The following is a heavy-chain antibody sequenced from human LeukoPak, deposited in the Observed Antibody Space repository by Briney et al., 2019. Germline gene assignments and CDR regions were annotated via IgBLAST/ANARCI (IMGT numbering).Heavy chain of an antibody. V-gene: IGHV1-69*04. CDR2: IIPILGIA. CDR1: GGTFSSYA. CDR3: ARDHRRDNWFDP. Sequence: SVKVSCKASGGTFSSYAISWVRQAPGQGLEWMGRIIPILGIANYAQKFQGRVTITADKSTSTAYMELSSLRSDDTAVYYCARDHRRDNWFDPWGQGTLVTVSS. J-gene: IGHJ5*02.